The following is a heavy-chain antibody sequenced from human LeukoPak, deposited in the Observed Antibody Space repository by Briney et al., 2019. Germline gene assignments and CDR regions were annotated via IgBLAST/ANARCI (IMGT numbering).Heavy chain of an antibody. CDR2: IYYSGST. Sequence: SETLSLTCTVSGGSISSGGYYWSWIRQHPGKGLEWIGYIYYSGSTYYNPSLKSRVTISVDTSKNQFSLKLSSVTAADTAVYYCARAPYYYDSSGYYYLDYWAREPWSPSPQ. CDR1: GGSISSGGYY. V-gene: IGHV4-31*03. CDR3: ARAPYYYDSSGYYYLDY. J-gene: IGHJ4*02. D-gene: IGHD3-22*01.